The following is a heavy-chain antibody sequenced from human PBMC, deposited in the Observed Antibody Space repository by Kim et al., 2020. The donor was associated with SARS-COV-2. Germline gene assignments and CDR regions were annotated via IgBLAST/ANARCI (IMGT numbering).Heavy chain of an antibody. CDR3: ARDRWSSGPIVVVPAALGGFDP. Sequence: ASVKVSCKASGYTFTSYGISWVRQAPGQGLEWMGWISAYNGNTNYAQKLQGRVTMTTDTSTSTAYMELRSLRSDDTAVYYCARDRWSSGPIVVVPAALGGFDPWGQGTLVTVSS. CDR2: ISAYNGNT. V-gene: IGHV1-18*04. D-gene: IGHD2-2*01. CDR1: GYTFTSYG. J-gene: IGHJ5*02.